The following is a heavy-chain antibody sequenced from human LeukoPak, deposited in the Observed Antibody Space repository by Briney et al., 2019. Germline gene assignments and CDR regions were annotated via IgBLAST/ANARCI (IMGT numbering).Heavy chain of an antibody. V-gene: IGHV3-23*01. J-gene: IGHJ5*02. D-gene: IGHD3-10*01. CDR1: GFTFSSHA. Sequence: GGSLRLSCAASGFTFSSHAMSWVRQAPGKGLEWVSAISGSGGSTYYADSVKGRFTISRDKSKNTLYLQMNSLRAEDTAVYYCVRGSSGTVVRGIAWAWFDPWGQGTLVTVSS. CDR2: ISGSGGST. CDR3: VRGSSGTVVRGIAWAWFDP.